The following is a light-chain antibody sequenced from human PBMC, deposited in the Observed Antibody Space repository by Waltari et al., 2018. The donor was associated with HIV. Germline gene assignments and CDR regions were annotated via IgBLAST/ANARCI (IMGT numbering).Light chain of an antibody. CDR1: SSNIGINY. J-gene: IGLJ1*01. Sequence: SVLTQPPSASGTPGQRVTISCSGCSSNIGINYLYWYQQLSGTAPKLLIYTNNQRPSGVPDRFSGSKSGTSASLDISGLRSEDEAYYYCLAWDDRLRGHVFGSGTEVTVL. CDR3: LAWDDRLRGHV. CDR2: TNN. V-gene: IGLV1-47*01.